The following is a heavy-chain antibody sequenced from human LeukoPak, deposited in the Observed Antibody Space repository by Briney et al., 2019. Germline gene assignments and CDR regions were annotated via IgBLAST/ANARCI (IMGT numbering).Heavy chain of an antibody. J-gene: IGHJ4*02. CDR3: AREGAGSSGSYYSY. V-gene: IGHV4-31*03. CDR1: GGSISSGGYY. Sequence: SQTLSLTCTVSGGSISSGGYYWSWIRQHPGKGLEWIGYIYYSGSTYYNPSLKSRVTISVDTSKNQFSLKPSSVTAADTAVYYCAREGAGSSGSYYSYWGQGTLVTVS. D-gene: IGHD1-26*01. CDR2: IYYSGST.